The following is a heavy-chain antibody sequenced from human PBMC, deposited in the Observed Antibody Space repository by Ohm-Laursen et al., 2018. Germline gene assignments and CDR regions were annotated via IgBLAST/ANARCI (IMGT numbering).Heavy chain of an antibody. Sequence: SETLSLTCDVSGLSISNSNWWGWIRQPPGKGLEWVGYLYYSGTTYYNPSLKSRVTISVDTSKNQFSLKLSSVTAADTAVYYCARGRIQLWSNWGQGTLVTVSS. CDR1: GLSISNSNW. J-gene: IGHJ4*02. D-gene: IGHD5-18*01. V-gene: IGHV4-28*03. CDR3: ARGRIQLWSN. CDR2: LYYSGTT.